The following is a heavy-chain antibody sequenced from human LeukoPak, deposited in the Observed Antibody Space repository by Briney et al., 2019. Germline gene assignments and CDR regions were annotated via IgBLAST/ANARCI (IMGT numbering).Heavy chain of an antibody. D-gene: IGHD3-3*01. CDR1: GGSFSGYY. V-gene: IGHV4-34*01. CDR2: INHSGST. J-gene: IGHJ1*01. Sequence: SETLSLTCAVYGGSFSGYYWSWIRQPPGKGLEWIGEINHSGSTNYNPSLKSRVTISVDTSKNQFPLKLSSVTAADTAVYYCARRSGYSYFQHWGQGTLVTVSS. CDR3: ARRSGYSYFQH.